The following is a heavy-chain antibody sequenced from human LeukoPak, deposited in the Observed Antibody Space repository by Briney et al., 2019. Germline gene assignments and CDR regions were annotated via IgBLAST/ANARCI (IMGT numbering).Heavy chain of an antibody. Sequence: SVKVSCKASGYTFTGYYMHWVRQAPGQGLEWMGRINPNSGGTNYAQKFQGRATMTRDTSISTAYMELSRLRSDDTAVYYCARGRMTGTTLLHSWGQGTLVTVSS. CDR2: INPNSGGT. CDR3: ARGRMTGTTLLHS. D-gene: IGHD1-7*01. V-gene: IGHV1-2*06. CDR1: GYTFTGYY. J-gene: IGHJ5*02.